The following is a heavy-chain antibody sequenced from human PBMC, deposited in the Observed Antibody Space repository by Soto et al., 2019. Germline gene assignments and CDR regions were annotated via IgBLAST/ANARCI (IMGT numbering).Heavy chain of an antibody. CDR2: INPSGGSA. V-gene: IGHV1-46*01. CDR3: ARDYLSSKLSLSYFDF. D-gene: IGHD2-2*01. J-gene: IGHJ4*02. Sequence: ASVKVSCKASGYSFTSHYIHWVRQAPGQGLEWMGFINPSGGSATLAQKFQGRVTMTRDTSTSTVYMELTILRSEDAAVYYCARDYLSSKLSLSYFDFWGQGTLVTVSS. CDR1: GYSFTSHY.